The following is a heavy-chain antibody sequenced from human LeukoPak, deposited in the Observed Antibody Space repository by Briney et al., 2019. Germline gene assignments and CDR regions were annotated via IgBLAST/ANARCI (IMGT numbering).Heavy chain of an antibody. V-gene: IGHV4-59*12. Sequence: SETLSLTCTVSGGSISSYYWSWIRQPPGKGLEWIGYIYYSGSTYYNPSLRSRVTISVDTSKNQFSLKLSSVTAADTAVYYCARVRITMIVPEYFDFWGQGTLVTVSS. D-gene: IGHD3-22*01. CDR1: GGSISSYY. CDR2: IYYSGST. CDR3: ARVRITMIVPEYFDF. J-gene: IGHJ4*02.